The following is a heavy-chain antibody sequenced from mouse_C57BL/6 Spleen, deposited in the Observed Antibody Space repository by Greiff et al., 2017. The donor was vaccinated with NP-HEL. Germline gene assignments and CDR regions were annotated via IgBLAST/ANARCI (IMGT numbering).Heavy chain of an antibody. CDR1: GYTFTSYW. V-gene: IGHV1-69*01. J-gene: IGHJ4*01. Sequence: QVQLQQPGAELVMPGASVKLSCKASGYTFTSYWMHWVKQRPGQGLEWIGEIDPSDSYTNYNQKFKGKSTLTVDKSSSTTYMQLSSLAAEESAVYYCARKEGDAMDYWGQGTSVTVSA. CDR2: IDPSDSYT. CDR3: ARKEGDAMDY.